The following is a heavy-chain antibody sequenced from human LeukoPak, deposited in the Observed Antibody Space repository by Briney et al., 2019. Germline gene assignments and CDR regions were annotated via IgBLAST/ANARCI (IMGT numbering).Heavy chain of an antibody. CDR3: VKDRHGGGIAAAGFDY. CDR2: ISSNGGST. Sequence: PGGSLRLSCAASGFTFSSYAMHWVRQAPGKGLEYVSAISSNGGSTYYADSVKGRFTISRDNSKNTLYLQMSSLRAEDTAVYYCVKDRHGGGIAAAGFDYWGQGTLVTVSS. CDR1: GFTFSSYA. J-gene: IGHJ4*02. D-gene: IGHD6-13*01. V-gene: IGHV3-64D*06.